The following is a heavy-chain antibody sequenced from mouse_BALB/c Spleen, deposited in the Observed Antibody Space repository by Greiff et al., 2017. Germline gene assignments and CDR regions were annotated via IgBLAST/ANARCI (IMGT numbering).Heavy chain of an antibody. CDR2: ISPGSSGT. D-gene: IGHD2-3*01. J-gene: IGHJ3*01. Sequence: QVQLQQSGAELVRPGTSVKVSCKASGYAFTSYWIEWVQQRPGQGLEWIGVISPGSSGTNYNEKFKGKATQTADKSSSTAYMQLSSLTSDDTAVYFCARFDGCYPFAYWGQGTLVTVSA. CDR1: GYAFTSYW. V-gene: IGHV1-54*01. CDR3: ARFDGCYPFAY.